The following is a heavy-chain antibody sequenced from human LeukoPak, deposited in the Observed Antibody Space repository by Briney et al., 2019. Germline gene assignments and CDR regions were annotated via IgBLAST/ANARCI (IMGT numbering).Heavy chain of an antibody. D-gene: IGHD6-19*01. CDR1: GFSFSSSA. V-gene: IGHV3-23*01. CDR2: INDSGDST. CDR3: AKAAGGLVY. Sequence: LGGSLRLSCAASGFSFSSSAMSWVRQAPGKGLEWVSAINDSGDSTYYADSVKGRFTVSRDNSKNTLYLQMNGLRAEDTAVYYCAKAAGGLVYWGQGTLVIISS. J-gene: IGHJ4*02.